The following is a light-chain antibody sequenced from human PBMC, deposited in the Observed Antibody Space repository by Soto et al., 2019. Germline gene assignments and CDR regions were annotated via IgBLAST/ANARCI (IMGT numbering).Light chain of an antibody. CDR1: QRINSF. CDR2: GAS. Sequence: EIVLTQSPGTLSFSPGEGATLSCRASQRINSFLAWYQQRRGQAPRLLIHGASNRATGIPDRFSGSGSGTDFTLTISRLEPEDFAVYYCQQYGGSPRTFGQGTKVEVK. V-gene: IGKV3-20*01. J-gene: IGKJ1*01. CDR3: QQYGGSPRT.